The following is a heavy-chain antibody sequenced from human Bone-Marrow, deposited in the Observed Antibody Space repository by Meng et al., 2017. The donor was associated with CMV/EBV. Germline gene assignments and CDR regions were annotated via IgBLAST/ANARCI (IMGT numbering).Heavy chain of an antibody. CDR3: ARGGVVIPFDY. CDR2: IYYSGST. CDR1: GGSISSYY. Sequence: LRLSCTVSGGSISSYYWSWIRQPPGKGLEWSGYIYYSGSTNYNPSLKSRVTISVDTSKNQFSLKLSSVTAADTAVYYCARGGVVIPFDYWGQGTLVTVSS. J-gene: IGHJ4*02. D-gene: IGHD3-3*01. V-gene: IGHV4-59*01.